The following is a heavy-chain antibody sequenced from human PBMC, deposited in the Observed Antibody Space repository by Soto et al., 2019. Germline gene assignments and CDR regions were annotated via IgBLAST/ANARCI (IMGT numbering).Heavy chain of an antibody. CDR1: GFTFSIHY. CDR2: MKNKANSYTI. J-gene: IGHJ4*02. V-gene: IGHV3-72*01. Sequence: PGGSLRLSCAASGFTFSIHYMDWVRQAPGKGLEWVGRMKNKANSYTIVYAASVKGRFTISRDDSQNSLYLQMNSLKTEDTAVYYCARLPNVVGASHNDYWGQGVLVTVSS. CDR3: ARLPNVVGASHNDY. D-gene: IGHD1-26*01.